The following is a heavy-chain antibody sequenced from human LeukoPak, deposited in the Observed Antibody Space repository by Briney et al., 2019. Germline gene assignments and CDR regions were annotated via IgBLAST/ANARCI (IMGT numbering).Heavy chain of an antibody. Sequence: SETLSLTCTVSGGSISSYYWSWIRQPPGKGLEWIGYIYYSGSTNYNPSLKSRVTISVDTSKNQFSLKLSSVTAADTAVYYYARDAVANYDFWSGSPPYYMDVWGKGTTVTVSS. CDR1: GGSISSYY. CDR3: ARDAVANYDFWSGSPPYYMDV. V-gene: IGHV4-59*01. D-gene: IGHD3-3*01. J-gene: IGHJ6*03. CDR2: IYYSGST.